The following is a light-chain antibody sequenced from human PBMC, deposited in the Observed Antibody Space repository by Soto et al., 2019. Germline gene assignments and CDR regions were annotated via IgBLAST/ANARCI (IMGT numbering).Light chain of an antibody. V-gene: IGKV4-1*01. CDR1: QTLLYSSNNRNY. J-gene: IGKJ1*01. Sequence: DIVMTQSPDSLAVSLGERATINCKSSQTLLYSSNNRNYLAWYQQKPGQPPKLLFYWASTRESGVPDRFSASGSGTDFTLTISSLQAEDVAVYYCLQSYNAPWTFVQGTKVDIK. CDR2: WAS. CDR3: LQSYNAPWT.